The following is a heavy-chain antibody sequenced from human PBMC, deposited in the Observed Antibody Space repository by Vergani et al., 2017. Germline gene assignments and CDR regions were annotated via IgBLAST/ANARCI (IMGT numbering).Heavy chain of an antibody. CDR3: TTQCSRKGYCSGGIPALYYYGMDV. D-gene: IGHD2-15*01. CDR2: ISGSGGST. Sequence: EVQLLESGGGLVQPGGSLRLSCAASGFTFSSYAMSWVRQAPGKGLEWVSAISGSGGSTYYADSVKGRFTISRDNSKNTLYLQMNSLRAEDTAVYYCTTQCSRKGYCSGGIPALYYYGMDVWGQGTTVTVAS. J-gene: IGHJ6*02. V-gene: IGHV3-23*01. CDR1: GFTFSSYA.